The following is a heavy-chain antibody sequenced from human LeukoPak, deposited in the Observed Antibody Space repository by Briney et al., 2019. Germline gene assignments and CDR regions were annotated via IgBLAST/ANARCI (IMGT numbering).Heavy chain of an antibody. CDR3: AREPTRGRAGDNSFDI. V-gene: IGHV1-8*01. D-gene: IGHD7-27*01. J-gene: IGHJ3*02. CDR2: MNPNSGNT. CDR1: GYILNDYD. Sequence: GASVKVSCKASGYILNDYDINWVRQAAGQGLEWMGWMNPNSGNTGYAQKFQGRITMTRDTSITTAYMELSGLMPEDTAVYYCAREPTRGRAGDNSFDIWGQGTMVTVSS.